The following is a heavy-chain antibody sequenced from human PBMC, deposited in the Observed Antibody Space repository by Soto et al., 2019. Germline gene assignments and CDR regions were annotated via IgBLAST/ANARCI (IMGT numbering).Heavy chain of an antibody. D-gene: IGHD3-16*02. CDR2: IKSKTDGGTT. J-gene: IGHJ3*02. CDR1: GFTFSNAW. V-gene: IGHV3-15*01. Sequence: GGSLRLSCAASGFTFSNAWMSWVRQAPGKGLEWVGRIKSKTDGGTTDYAAPVKGRFTISRDDSKNTLYLQMNSLKTEDTAVYYCTTDWADYIWGGYLNIWGQGTMVTVSS. CDR3: TTDWADYIWGGYLNI.